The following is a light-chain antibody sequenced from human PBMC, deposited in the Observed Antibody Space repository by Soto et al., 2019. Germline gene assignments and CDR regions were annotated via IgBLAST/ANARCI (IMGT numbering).Light chain of an antibody. CDR3: QQYGSSPPWT. CDR1: QRVSSSY. J-gene: IGKJ1*01. CDR2: GAS. V-gene: IGKV3-20*01. Sequence: EIVLTQSPGTLSLSPGERATLSCRASQRVSSSYLAWYQQKPGQAPRLLIYGASSRATGIPDRFSGSGSGTDFTLTISRLEPEDFAVYYCQQYGSSPPWTFGQGPNVDIK.